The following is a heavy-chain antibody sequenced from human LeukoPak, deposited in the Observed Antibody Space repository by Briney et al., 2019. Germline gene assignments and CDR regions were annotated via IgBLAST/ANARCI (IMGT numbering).Heavy chain of an antibody. Sequence: PSETLSLTCTVSGGSISSYYWSWIRQPAGKGLEWIGRIYSSGSTDYNPSLKSRVTMSVDTSKNQFSLKMRSVTAADTAVYYCARLGSSGWPLFDYWGQGTLVTVSS. V-gene: IGHV4-4*07. J-gene: IGHJ4*02. CDR1: GGSISSYY. D-gene: IGHD6-19*01. CDR3: ARLGSSGWPLFDY. CDR2: IYSSGST.